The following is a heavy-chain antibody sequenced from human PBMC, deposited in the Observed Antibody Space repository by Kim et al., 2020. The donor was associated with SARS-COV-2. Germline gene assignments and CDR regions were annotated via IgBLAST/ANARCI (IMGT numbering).Heavy chain of an antibody. CDR2: LNSEGGNT. J-gene: IGHJ4*02. Sequence: GGSLRLSCTASGFTFSSYWMHWVRQAPGKELVWVSSLNSEGGNTNYADSVKGRFTISRDNAKNTPYLQMSSLRAEDTAVYYCARGLIVGNTHLDYWGQGT. CDR3: ARGLIVGNTHLDY. V-gene: IGHV3-74*01. CDR1: GFTFSSYW. D-gene: IGHD3-22*01.